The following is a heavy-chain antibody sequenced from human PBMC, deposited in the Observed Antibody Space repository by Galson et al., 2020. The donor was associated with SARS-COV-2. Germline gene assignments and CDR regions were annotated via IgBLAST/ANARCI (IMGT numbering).Heavy chain of an antibody. V-gene: IGHV4-61*02. Sequence: SETLSLTCTVSGGSLTSGRYSWSWIRKPAGKGLEWIGCANVSGSTNYNPSLKSRVTISVDTSQNQFSLKLSSVTAADTAVYYCARGRYEFGDFIPLDYWGQGTLVTVSS. CDR1: GGSLTSGRYS. D-gene: IGHD3-10*01. J-gene: IGHJ4*02. CDR3: ARGRYEFGDFIPLDY. CDR2: ANVSGST.